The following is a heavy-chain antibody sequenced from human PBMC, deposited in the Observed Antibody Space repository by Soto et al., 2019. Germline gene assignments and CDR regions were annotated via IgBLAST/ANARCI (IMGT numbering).Heavy chain of an antibody. D-gene: IGHD3-9*01. CDR2: INHSGST. CDR3: ARGDYDILTGTTSYNWFDP. CDR1: GGSFSGYY. J-gene: IGHJ5*02. Sequence: SETLSLTCAVYGGSFSGYYWSWIRQPPGKGLEWIGEINHSGSTNYNPSLKSRVTISVDTSKNQFSLKLSSVTAADTAVYYCARGDYDILTGTTSYNWFDPWGQGTLVTSP. V-gene: IGHV4-34*01.